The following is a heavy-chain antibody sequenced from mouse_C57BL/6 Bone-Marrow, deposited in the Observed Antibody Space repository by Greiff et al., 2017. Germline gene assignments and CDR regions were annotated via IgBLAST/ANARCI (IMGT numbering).Heavy chain of an antibody. J-gene: IGHJ3*01. V-gene: IGHV1-81*01. CDR2: IYPRSGNP. CDR3: AIDYGSSYGCAY. CDR1: GYTFTSYG. D-gene: IGHD1-1*01. Sequence: QVQLKQSGAELARPGASVKLSCKASGYTFTSYGISWVKQSTGQGLEWIGEIYPRSGNPYYNEKFKGKATLTADKSSSTAYMELRSLTSEDSAVYVCAIDYGSSYGCAYWGQGTLVTVSA.